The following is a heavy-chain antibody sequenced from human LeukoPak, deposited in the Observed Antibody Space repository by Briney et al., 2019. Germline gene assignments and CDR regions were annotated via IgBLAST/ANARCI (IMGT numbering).Heavy chain of an antibody. Sequence: ASVKVSCKASGYTFTSYGIIWVPQAPGQGLEWMGWISAYNCNTNYAQKLQGRVTMTTDTSTSTAYMELRSLRSDDTAVYYCARDLTMVRGVIMGYWGQGTLVTVSS. CDR1: GYTFTSYG. V-gene: IGHV1-18*01. CDR2: ISAYNCNT. CDR3: ARDLTMVRGVIMGY. J-gene: IGHJ4*02. D-gene: IGHD3-10*01.